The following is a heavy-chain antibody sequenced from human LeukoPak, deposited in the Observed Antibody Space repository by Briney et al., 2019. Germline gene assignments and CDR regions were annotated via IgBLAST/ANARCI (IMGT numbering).Heavy chain of an antibody. J-gene: IGHJ5*02. CDR1: GFTFSDSY. V-gene: IGHV3-11*04. CDR3: ARTARLLGP. D-gene: IGHD2-21*01. Sequence: PGGSLRLSCAASGFTFSDSYMTWLRQTPGKGLEDLSYISGGGSDIIYADSLKGRFTISRDNAKNSLYRQMSSQRVDDSAVYYCARTARLLGPWGQGTLVTGSS. CDR2: ISGGGSDI.